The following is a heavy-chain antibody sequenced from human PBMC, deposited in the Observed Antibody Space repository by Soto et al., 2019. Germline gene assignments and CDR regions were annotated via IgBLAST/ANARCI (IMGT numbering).Heavy chain of an antibody. V-gene: IGHV1-18*01. J-gene: IGHJ6*02. D-gene: IGHD2-2*01. CDR1: GYTFTSYG. Sequence: ASGKVSCNASGYTFTSYGVSWVRQAPGQGLEWMGWISAYNGNTNYAQKLQGRVTMTTDTSTSTAYMELRSLRSDDTAVYYCALVCSSTSCPMYYYYYGMDVWGQGTTVTVS. CDR2: ISAYNGNT. CDR3: ALVCSSTSCPMYYYYYGMDV.